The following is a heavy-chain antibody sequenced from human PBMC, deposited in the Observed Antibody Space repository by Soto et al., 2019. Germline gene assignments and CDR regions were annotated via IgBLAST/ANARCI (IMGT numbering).Heavy chain of an antibody. CDR3: ARVSMHSTTQPPGH. D-gene: IGHD1-1*01. V-gene: IGHV3-21*01. Sequence: PGGSLRLSCAASGFTFSIYSMNWVRQAPGKGLEWVSSISSGSTYIYYADSVKGRFTISRDDAKNSLYLQMNSLRAEDTAVYYCARVSMHSTTQPPGHWGQGTLVTVSS. J-gene: IGHJ4*02. CDR2: ISSGSTYI. CDR1: GFTFSIYS.